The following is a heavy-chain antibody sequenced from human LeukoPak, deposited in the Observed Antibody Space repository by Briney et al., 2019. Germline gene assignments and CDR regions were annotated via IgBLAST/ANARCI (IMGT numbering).Heavy chain of an antibody. V-gene: IGHV4-59*08. CDR3: AGHHPRNTVDF. CDR2: ISDIGSI. D-gene: IGHD2/OR15-2a*01. Sequence: PSETLSLTCTVSGGSISSYYWSWIRQPPGKGLKWIAYISDIGSINYNPSLKSRVTISLDTSKNQFSLKLSSVTAADTAVYYCAGHHPRNTVDFWGQGTLVNVSS. CDR1: GGSISSYY. J-gene: IGHJ4*02.